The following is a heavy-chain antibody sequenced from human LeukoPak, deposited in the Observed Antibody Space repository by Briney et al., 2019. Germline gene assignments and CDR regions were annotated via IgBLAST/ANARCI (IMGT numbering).Heavy chain of an antibody. CDR3: ASEFVDTAMVHFGY. CDR2: IIPILGIA. V-gene: IGHV1-69*02. Sequence: ASVKVSCKASGGTFSSYTISWVRQAPGQGLEWMGRIIPILGIANYAQKFQGRVTITADKSTSTAYMELSSLRSEDTAVYYCASEFVDTAMVHFGYWGQGTLVTVSS. J-gene: IGHJ4*02. D-gene: IGHD5-18*01. CDR1: GGTFSSYT.